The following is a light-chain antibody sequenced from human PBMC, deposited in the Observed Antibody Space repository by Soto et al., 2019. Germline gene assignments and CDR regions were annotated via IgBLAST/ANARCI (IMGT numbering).Light chain of an antibody. V-gene: IGKV3-20*01. CDR3: QQYGSSSYT. CDR1: QSISSSY. Sequence: EIVLTQSPGTLSLSPGERATLSCRASQSISSSYLAWYQQKPGQAPRLLIYAASSRATGIPDRFSGSGSGTDFYLTISRLEPEDFAVYYCQQYGSSSYTFGQGNQLEIK. J-gene: IGKJ2*01. CDR2: AAS.